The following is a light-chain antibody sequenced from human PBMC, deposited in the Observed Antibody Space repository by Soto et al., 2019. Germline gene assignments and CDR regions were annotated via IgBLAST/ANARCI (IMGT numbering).Light chain of an antibody. CDR2: DAS. CDR1: QSVSTF. CDR3: QQRINWPLT. J-gene: IGKJ4*01. Sequence: EIVLTQSPATLSLSPGERATLSCRAPQSVSTFLAWYQQKPGQAPRLLIYDASKRATGIPTRFSGSGSGTEFTLTISSLEPEDFAVYYCQQRINWPLTFGGGTKVEIK. V-gene: IGKV3-11*01.